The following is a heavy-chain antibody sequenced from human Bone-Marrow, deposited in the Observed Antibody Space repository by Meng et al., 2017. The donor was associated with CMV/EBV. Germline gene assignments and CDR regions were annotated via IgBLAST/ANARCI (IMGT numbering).Heavy chain of an antibody. Sequence: GESLNISCAASGSSASSRYMTWVRQTPGKGLEWVSVIDRDGSTYYADSVKGRFTISRDNSKNTLNLQLNSLIPADTAVYYCPRVYSGWVPIDYWGQGTLVTVSS. CDR2: IDRDGST. D-gene: IGHD6-19*01. J-gene: IGHJ4*02. CDR3: PRVYSGWVPIDY. V-gene: IGHV3-53*01. CDR1: GSSASSRY.